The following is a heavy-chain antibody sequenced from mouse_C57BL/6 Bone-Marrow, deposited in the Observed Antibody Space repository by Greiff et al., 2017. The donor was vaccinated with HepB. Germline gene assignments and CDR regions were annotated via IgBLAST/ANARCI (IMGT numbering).Heavy chain of an antibody. Sequence: VHVKQSGAELVRPGASVKLSCTASGFNIKDYYMHWVKQRPEQGLEWIGRIDPEDGDTEYAPKFQGKATMTADTSSNTAYLQLSSLTSEDTAVYYCTNGDLGLLYAMDYWGQGTSVTVSS. CDR3: TNGDLGLLYAMDY. J-gene: IGHJ4*01. V-gene: IGHV14-1*01. D-gene: IGHD1-1*01. CDR2: IDPEDGDT. CDR1: GFNIKDYY.